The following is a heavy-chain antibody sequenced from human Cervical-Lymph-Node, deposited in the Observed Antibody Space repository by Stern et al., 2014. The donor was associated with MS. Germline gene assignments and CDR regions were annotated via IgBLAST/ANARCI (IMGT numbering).Heavy chain of an antibody. J-gene: IGHJ6*02. D-gene: IGHD3/OR15-3a*01. CDR3: ARDRWAERAWLLPGERTGYSYYGMDV. CDR1: EFSFSSYA. CDR2: IGSSGSAG. V-gene: IGHV3-48*03. Sequence: EVQLVESGGGLAQPGGSLRLSCVASEFSFSSYAMNWVRQAPGKGLEWVAYIGSSGSAGPHADWLRGRFTVPRDNAKNTLYLQMNSLRDEDTATYYCARDRWAERAWLLPGERTGYSYYGMDVWGQGTTVTVSS.